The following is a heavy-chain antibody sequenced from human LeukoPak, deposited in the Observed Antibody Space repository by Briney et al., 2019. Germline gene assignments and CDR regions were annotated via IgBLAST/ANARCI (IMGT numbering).Heavy chain of an antibody. CDR2: ISGSGGSA. Sequence: PGGSLRLSCAASGFIFSTYAMSWVRQAPGKGLEWVSAISGSGGSAYYADSVKGRFTISRDNSKNTLYMQMSSLRAEDTAVYYCARDCGKGNYYYYYMDVWGKGTTVTVSS. CDR3: ARDCGKGNYYYYYMDV. J-gene: IGHJ6*03. CDR1: GFIFSTYA. V-gene: IGHV3-23*01. D-gene: IGHD2-21*01.